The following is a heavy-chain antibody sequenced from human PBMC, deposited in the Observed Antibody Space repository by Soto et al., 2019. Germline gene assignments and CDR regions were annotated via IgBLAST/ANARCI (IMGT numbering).Heavy chain of an antibody. V-gene: IGHV4-34*01. CDR2: INHSGST. D-gene: IGHD7-27*01. Sequence: AETLSLTCAVYGGSFSGYYWSCIRQPPGKGLEWIGEINHSGSTNYNPSLKSRVTIPVDTSKNQFSLKLSSVTAADTAVYYCAHRTGEKYNWFDPWGQGTLVTVSS. J-gene: IGHJ5*02. CDR1: GGSFSGYY. CDR3: AHRTGEKYNWFDP.